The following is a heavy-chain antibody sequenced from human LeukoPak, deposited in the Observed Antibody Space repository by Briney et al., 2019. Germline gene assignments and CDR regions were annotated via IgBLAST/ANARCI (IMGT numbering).Heavy chain of an antibody. CDR1: GYSISSGYY. CDR2: IYHSGST. J-gene: IGHJ4*02. CDR3: ARGVVGATLDY. D-gene: IGHD1-26*01. V-gene: IGHV4-38-2*02. Sequence: SETLSLTCTVSGYSISSGYYWGWIRQPPGKGQEWIGYIYHSGSTYYNPSLKSRVTISVDRSKNQFSLKLSSVTAADTAVYYCARGVVGATLDYWGQGTLVTVSS.